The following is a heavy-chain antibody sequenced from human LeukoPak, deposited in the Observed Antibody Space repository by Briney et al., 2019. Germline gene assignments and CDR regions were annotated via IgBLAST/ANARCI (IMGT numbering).Heavy chain of an antibody. CDR3: ASALRIYYYFDY. Sequence: GGSLRLSCAASGFTFSSYDMHWVRQARGKGLEWVAFIRYDGSNKYYADFVKGRFTISRDNSKNTLYLQMHSLRAEDTAVYYCASALRIYYYFDYWGQGTLVTVSS. CDR2: IRYDGSNK. D-gene: IGHD1-26*01. CDR1: GFTFSSYD. J-gene: IGHJ4*02. V-gene: IGHV3-30*02.